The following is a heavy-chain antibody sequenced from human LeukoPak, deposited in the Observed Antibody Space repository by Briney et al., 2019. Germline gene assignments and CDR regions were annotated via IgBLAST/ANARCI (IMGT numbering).Heavy chain of an antibody. Sequence: HGESLKISCKGSGYSFTSYWIGWVRQMPGKGLEWMGIIYPGDSDTRYSPSFQGQVTISADKSISTAYLQWSSLKASDTAMYYCARTPLDCYDSSGPHSGFDYWGQGTLVTVSS. CDR2: IYPGDSDT. J-gene: IGHJ4*02. CDR1: GYSFTSYW. CDR3: ARTPLDCYDSSGPHSGFDY. D-gene: IGHD3-22*01. V-gene: IGHV5-51*01.